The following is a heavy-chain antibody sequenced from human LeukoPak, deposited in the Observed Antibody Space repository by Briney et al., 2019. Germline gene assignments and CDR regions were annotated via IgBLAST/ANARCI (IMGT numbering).Heavy chain of an antibody. CDR2: IKQDGTVK. J-gene: IGHJ4*02. V-gene: IGHV3-7*01. D-gene: IGHD6-6*01. Sequence: PGGSLRLSCGASGFILSNYWMSWVRQAPGKGLEWVANIKQDGTVKYYVDSVKGRFTISRDNAKNSLYLQMNSLRVEDTAVYYCARIGYSSSSLDYWGQGTLVTVSS. CDR1: GFILSNYW. CDR3: ARIGYSSSSLDY.